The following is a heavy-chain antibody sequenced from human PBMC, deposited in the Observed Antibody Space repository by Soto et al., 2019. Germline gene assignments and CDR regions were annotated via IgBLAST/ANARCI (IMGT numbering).Heavy chain of an antibody. CDR2: IYYSGST. Sequence: SETLSLTCTVSGGSISSSSYYWGWIRQPPGKGLEWIGSIYYSGSTYYNPSLKSRVTISVDTSKNQFSLKLSSVTAADTAVYYCAISIIVVVPAAIGYGAFDIWGQGTMVTVSS. J-gene: IGHJ3*02. CDR1: GGSISSSSYY. V-gene: IGHV4-39*01. CDR3: AISIIVVVPAAIGYGAFDI. D-gene: IGHD2-2*01.